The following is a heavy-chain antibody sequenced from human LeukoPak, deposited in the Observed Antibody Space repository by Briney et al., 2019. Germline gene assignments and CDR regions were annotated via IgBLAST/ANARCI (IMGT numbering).Heavy chain of an antibody. CDR1: GGSISSSNW. V-gene: IGHV4-4*02. Sequence: SGTLSLTCAVSGGSISSSNWWSWVRQPPGKGLEWIGRIYTSGSTNYNPSLKSRVTMSVDTSKNQFSLKLSSVTAADTAVYYCARSGYSYGYLYYYYMDVWGKGTTVTVSS. D-gene: IGHD5-18*01. CDR2: IYTSGST. CDR3: ARSGYSYGYLYYYYMDV. J-gene: IGHJ6*03.